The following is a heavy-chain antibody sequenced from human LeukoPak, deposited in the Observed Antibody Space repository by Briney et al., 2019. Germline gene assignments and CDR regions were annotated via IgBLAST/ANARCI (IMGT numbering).Heavy chain of an antibody. D-gene: IGHD3-9*01. J-gene: IGHJ4*02. V-gene: IGHV3-48*01. CDR2: ISSSSSTI. Sequence: GGSLRLSCAASGFTFSSYSMNWVRQAPGKGLEWVSYISSSSSTIYYADSVKGRFTISRDTSKNTLSLQMNSLRAEDTAVYYCAKGHFDTGYPYFDYWGQGTLVTVSS. CDR1: GFTFSSYS. CDR3: AKGHFDTGYPYFDY.